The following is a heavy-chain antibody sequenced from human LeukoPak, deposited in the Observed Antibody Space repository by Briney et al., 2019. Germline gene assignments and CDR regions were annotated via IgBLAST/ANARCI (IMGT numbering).Heavy chain of an antibody. Sequence: SETLSLTCTVSGVSISSGGYYWSWIRQHPGKGLEWIGYIYYSGGSDYNPSLKSRVTMSIDTSKSQFSVKLSSVTAADTAVYYCARRVRGTSFDSWGQGTLVTVSS. V-gene: IGHV4-61*08. J-gene: IGHJ4*02. CDR1: GVSISSGGYY. D-gene: IGHD3-10*02. CDR2: IYYSGGS. CDR3: ARRVRGTSFDS.